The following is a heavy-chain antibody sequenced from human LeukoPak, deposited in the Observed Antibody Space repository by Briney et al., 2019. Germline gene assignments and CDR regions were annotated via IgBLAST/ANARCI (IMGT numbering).Heavy chain of an antibody. CDR2: TVSEIDGGTT. Sequence: GGSLRLSCAASGFTFNYAWMSWVRQVPVKGLEWVGQTVSEIDGGTTDYAAPVKGRFTISRDDSKSTLYLQMNSLKIEDTAVYYCTTDEDWNYARKDVWGQGATVIVSS. V-gene: IGHV3-15*04. D-gene: IGHD1-7*01. CDR3: TTDEDWNYARKDV. J-gene: IGHJ6*02. CDR1: GFTFNYAW.